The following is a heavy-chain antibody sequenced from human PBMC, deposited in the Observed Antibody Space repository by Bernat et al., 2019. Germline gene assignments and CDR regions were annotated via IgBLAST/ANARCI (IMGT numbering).Heavy chain of an antibody. J-gene: IGHJ6*03. Sequence: QVQLVESGGGVVQPGRSLRLSCAASGFTFSSYAMHWVRQAPGKGLEWVAVISYDGSNKYYADSVKGRFTISRDNSKNTLYLQMNSLRAEDTAVYYCARGITGTTYYYYYYYYMDVWGKGTTVTVSS. V-gene: IGHV3-30*01. CDR2: ISYDGSNK. CDR3: ARGITGTTYYYYYYYYMDV. D-gene: IGHD1-7*01. CDR1: GFTFSSYA.